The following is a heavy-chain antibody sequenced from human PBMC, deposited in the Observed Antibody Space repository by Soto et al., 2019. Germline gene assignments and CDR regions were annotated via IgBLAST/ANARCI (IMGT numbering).Heavy chain of an antibody. D-gene: IGHD3-3*01. V-gene: IGHV3-15*01. CDR2: IKSKTDGGTT. Sequence: PGGSLRLSCAASGFTSSSYSMNWVRQAPGKGLEWVGRIKSKTDGGTTDYAAPVKGRFTISRDDSKNTLYLQMNSLKTEDTAVYYCTTDQVILEWLLVFNYWGQGTLVTVSS. J-gene: IGHJ4*02. CDR3: TTDQVILEWLLVFNY. CDR1: GFTSSSYS.